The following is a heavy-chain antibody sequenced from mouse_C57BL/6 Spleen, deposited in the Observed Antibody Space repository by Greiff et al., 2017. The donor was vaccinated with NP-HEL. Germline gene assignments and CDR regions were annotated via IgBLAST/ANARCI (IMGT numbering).Heavy chain of an antibody. J-gene: IGHJ4*01. Sequence: EVQVVESGEGLVKPGGSLKLSCAASGFTFSSYAMSWVRQTPEKRLEWVAYISSGGDYIYYADTVKGRFTISRDNARNTLYLQMSSLKSEDTAMYYCTREGTAQATYAMDYWGQGTSVTVSS. CDR1: GFTFSSYA. V-gene: IGHV5-9-1*02. D-gene: IGHD3-2*02. CDR2: ISSGGDYI. CDR3: TREGTAQATYAMDY.